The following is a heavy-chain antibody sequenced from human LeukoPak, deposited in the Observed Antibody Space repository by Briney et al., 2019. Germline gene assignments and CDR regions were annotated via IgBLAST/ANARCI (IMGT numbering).Heavy chain of an antibody. V-gene: IGHV4-34*01. D-gene: IGHD2-21*01. J-gene: IGHJ4*02. CDR1: AGSFSGYY. CDR2: INHSGST. CDR3: ARPLHMAAYDY. Sequence: SETLSLTCAVYAGSFSGYYWSWIRQPPGKGLEWIGEINHSGSTNYNPSPKSRLIISVDTSKNQFSLTLKSVTAADTAVYYCARPLHMAAYDYCGQGTLVTVSS.